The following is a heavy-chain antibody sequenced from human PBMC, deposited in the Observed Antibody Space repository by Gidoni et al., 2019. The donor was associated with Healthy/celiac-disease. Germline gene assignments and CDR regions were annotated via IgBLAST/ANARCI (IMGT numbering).Heavy chain of an antibody. D-gene: IGHD6-13*01. CDR1: GGSFSGYY. CDR3: ARGRGSSSWYYFDY. Sequence: QVQLQQWGAGLLKPSETLSLTCAVYGGSFSGYYWSWIRQPPGKGLEWIGEINHSGSTNYNPSLKSRVTISVDTSKNQFSLKLSSVTAADTAVYHCARGRGSSSWYYFDYWGQGTLVTVSS. V-gene: IGHV4-34*01. J-gene: IGHJ4*02. CDR2: INHSGST.